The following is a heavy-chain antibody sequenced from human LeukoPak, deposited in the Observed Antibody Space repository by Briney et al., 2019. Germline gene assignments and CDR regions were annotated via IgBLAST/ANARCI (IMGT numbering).Heavy chain of an antibody. V-gene: IGHV4-39*07. D-gene: IGHD1-14*01. J-gene: IGHJ6*03. CDR2: HSHSGSA. Sequence: SETLSLTCTVSGASINSDTYYWGWIRQPPGKGLEWIGTHSHSGSAYYNPSLKSRVTISVDTSKNQFSLKLSSVTAADTAVYYCARCNSPDFYYYYYYMDVWGKGTTVTVSS. CDR3: ARCNSPDFYYYYYYMDV. CDR1: GASINSDTYY.